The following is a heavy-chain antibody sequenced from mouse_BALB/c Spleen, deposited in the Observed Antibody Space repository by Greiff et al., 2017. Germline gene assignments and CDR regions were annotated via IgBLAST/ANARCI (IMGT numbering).Heavy chain of an antibody. CDR3: ARRGTTVVEGAMDY. V-gene: IGHV2-2*02. Sequence: VQLQQSGPGLVQPSQSLSITCTVSGFSLTSYGVHWVRQSPGKGLEWLGVIWSGGSTDYNAAFISRLSISKDNSKSQVFFKMNSLQANDTAIYYCARRGTTVVEGAMDYWGQGTSVTVSS. CDR2: IWSGGST. D-gene: IGHD1-1*01. CDR1: GFSLTSYG. J-gene: IGHJ4*01.